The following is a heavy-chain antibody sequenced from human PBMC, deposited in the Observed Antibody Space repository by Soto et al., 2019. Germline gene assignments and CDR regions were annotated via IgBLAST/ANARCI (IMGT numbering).Heavy chain of an antibody. Sequence: SDTLSLTCDDSGWPTSGSYWSWIRQPPGKGLEWIGEINHSGSTNYNPSLKSQVTISVDTSKNQFSLKLSSVTAADTAAYYCASGGITYYDILTGSEYDYWGQG. CDR1: GWPTSGSY. V-gene: IGHV4-34*01. CDR2: INHSGST. D-gene: IGHD3-9*01. CDR3: ASGGITYYDILTGSEYDY. J-gene: IGHJ4*02.